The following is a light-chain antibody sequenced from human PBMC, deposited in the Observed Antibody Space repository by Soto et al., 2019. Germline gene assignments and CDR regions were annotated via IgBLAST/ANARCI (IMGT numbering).Light chain of an antibody. CDR1: QSVSSY. V-gene: IGKV3-11*01. J-gene: IGKJ1*01. CDR3: QQRSNWPTGT. CDR2: DAS. Sequence: IIVTHSPAPICLSPGERATLSCRASQSVSSYLACYQQKPGPAPSLLIYDASNRATGIPARFSGSGSGTDFTLTISSLEPEDFAVYYCQQRSNWPTGTFGQGTKVDNK.